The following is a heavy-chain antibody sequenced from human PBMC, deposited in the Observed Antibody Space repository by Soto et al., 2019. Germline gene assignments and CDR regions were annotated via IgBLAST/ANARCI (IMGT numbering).Heavy chain of an antibody. CDR1: GGSFSGYY. J-gene: IGHJ4*02. CDR3: ARTYSSSWSPFDY. CDR2: INQSGST. Sequence: SETLSLTCAVYGGSFSGYYWSWIRQPPGKGLEWIGEINQSGSTNYNPSLKSRVTISVDTSKNQFSLKLSSVTAADTAVYYCARTYSSSWSPFDYWGQGALVTVSS. V-gene: IGHV4-34*01. D-gene: IGHD6-13*01.